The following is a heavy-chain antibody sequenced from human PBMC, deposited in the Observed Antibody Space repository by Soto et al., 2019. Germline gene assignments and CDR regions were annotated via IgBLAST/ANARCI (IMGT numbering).Heavy chain of an antibody. CDR3: AKVGWDCSSTSCYFDY. CDR2: ISGSGGST. Sequence: EVQLLESGGGLVQPGGSLRLSCAASGFTFSSYAMSWVRQAPGKGLEWVSAISGSGGSTYYADSVKGRFTISRDNSKNTLYRQMNSLRAEDTAVYYCAKVGWDCSSTSCYFDYWGQGTLVTVSS. CDR1: GFTFSSYA. V-gene: IGHV3-23*01. D-gene: IGHD2-2*01. J-gene: IGHJ4*02.